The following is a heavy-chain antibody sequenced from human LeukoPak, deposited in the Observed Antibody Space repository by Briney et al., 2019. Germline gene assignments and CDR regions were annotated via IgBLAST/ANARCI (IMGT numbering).Heavy chain of an antibody. D-gene: IGHD2-2*01. CDR2: INHSGST. CDR3: ARGPVPERSCFDY. Sequence: SETLSLTCAVYGGSFSGYYWSWIRQPPGKGLEWIGEINHSGSTNYNPSLKSRVTISVDTSKNQFSLKLSSVTAADTAVYYCARGPVPERSCFDYWGQGALVTVSS. CDR1: GGSFSGYY. J-gene: IGHJ4*02. V-gene: IGHV4-34*01.